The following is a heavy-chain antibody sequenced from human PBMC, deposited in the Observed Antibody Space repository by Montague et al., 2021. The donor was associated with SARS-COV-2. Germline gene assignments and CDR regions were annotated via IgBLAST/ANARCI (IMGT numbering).Heavy chain of an antibody. CDR1: GGSITVSRYD. V-gene: IGHV4-39*01. J-gene: IGHJ3*02. D-gene: IGHD1-1*01. CDR2: VHYTGTT. CDR3: ARHRANAGSFDI. Sequence: SETLSLTCTVSGGSITVSRYDWGWIRQPPGKGLGWIGSVHYTGTTSYNASLKSRLTISVDTSENQFSLKMTSVTASDTAVYYCARHRANAGSFDIWGQGTMVTVPS.